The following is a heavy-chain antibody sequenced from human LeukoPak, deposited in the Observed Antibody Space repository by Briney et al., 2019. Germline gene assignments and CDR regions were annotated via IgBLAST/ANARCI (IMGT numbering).Heavy chain of an antibody. Sequence: KPSETLSLTCTVSGGSISSYYWSWIRQPPGKGLEWVGYIYYSGSTNYNPSLKSRVTISVDTSKNQFSLKLSSVTAADTAVYYCARRLSIAARPFYYFDYWGQGTLVTVSS. V-gene: IGHV4-59*12. D-gene: IGHD6-6*01. CDR3: ARRLSIAARPFYYFDY. CDR2: IYYSGST. CDR1: GGSISSYY. J-gene: IGHJ4*02.